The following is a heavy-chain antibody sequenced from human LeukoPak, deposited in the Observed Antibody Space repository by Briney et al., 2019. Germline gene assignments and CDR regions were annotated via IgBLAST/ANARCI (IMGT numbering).Heavy chain of an antibody. CDR2: IYYSGST. CDR1: GGSISSSSYY. Sequence: KPSETLSLTCTVSGGSISSSSYYWGRLRQPPGKGLEWFGSIYYSGSTYYNPSLKRRVTISVDTSKNQFSLKLSSVTAADTAVYYCAPGDSGYGFDYWGQGTLVTVSS. J-gene: IGHJ4*02. CDR3: APGDSGYGFDY. D-gene: IGHD5-12*01. V-gene: IGHV4-39*01.